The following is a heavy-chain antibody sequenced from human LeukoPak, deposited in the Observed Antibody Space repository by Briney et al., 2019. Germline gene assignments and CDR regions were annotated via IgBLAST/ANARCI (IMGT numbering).Heavy chain of an antibody. CDR1: GFTFSSYA. V-gene: IGHV3-30-3*01. CDR2: ISYDGSNK. CDR3: ARDEAGRIQLWSNFDY. D-gene: IGHD5-18*01. J-gene: IGHJ4*02. Sequence: GSLRLSCAASGFTFSSYAMHWVRQAPGKGLEWVAVISYDGSNKYYADSVKGRFTISRDNSKNTLYLQMNSLRAEDTAVYYCARDEAGRIQLWSNFDYWGQGTLVTVSS.